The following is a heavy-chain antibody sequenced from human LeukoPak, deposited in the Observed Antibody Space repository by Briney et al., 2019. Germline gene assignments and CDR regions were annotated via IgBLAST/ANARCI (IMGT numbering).Heavy chain of an antibody. V-gene: IGHV1-18*01. CDR2: ISAYNGNT. CDR1: GYTFTSYG. D-gene: IGHD3-10*01. J-gene: IGHJ3*02. CDR3: ARSRITMVRGVIPDAFDI. Sequence: ASVKVSCKASGYTFTSYGISWVRQAPGQGLEWMGWISAYNGNTNYAQKLQGRVTMTTDTSTSTAYMGLRSLRSDDTAVYYCARSRITMVRGVIPDAFDIWGQGTMVTVSS.